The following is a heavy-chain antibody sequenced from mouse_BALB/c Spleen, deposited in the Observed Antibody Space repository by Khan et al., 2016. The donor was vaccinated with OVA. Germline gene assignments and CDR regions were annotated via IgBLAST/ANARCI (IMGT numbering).Heavy chain of an antibody. D-gene: IGHD1-2*01. CDR1: GYSITSGYG. CDR3: ARTARIKY. Sequence: EVELVESGPGLVKPSQSLSLTCTVTGYSITSGYGWNWIRQSPGNKLEWMGYISYSGSTNYNPSLKSRISITRDTSKNLFFLQLNSVTTDDTATYYCARTARIKYWGQGTTLTVSS. V-gene: IGHV3-2*02. J-gene: IGHJ2*01. CDR2: ISYSGST.